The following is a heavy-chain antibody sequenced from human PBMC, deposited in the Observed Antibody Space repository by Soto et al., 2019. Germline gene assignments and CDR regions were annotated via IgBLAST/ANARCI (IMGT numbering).Heavy chain of an antibody. CDR1: GYTFTRYG. J-gene: IGHJ6*02. CDR2: INTYNGNT. CDR3: AMVDVYVTPSPQDV. V-gene: IGHV1-18*01. D-gene: IGHD3-16*01. Sequence: QVQLVQSGAEVKNPGASVKGSCKASGYTFTRYGIGWARQAPGQGLEWMRWINTYNGNTNYAQNVQGRVTLTTDTSTSTAYMELRSLRSNDTAINYCAMVDVYVTPSPQDVWGQGTTIIVSS.